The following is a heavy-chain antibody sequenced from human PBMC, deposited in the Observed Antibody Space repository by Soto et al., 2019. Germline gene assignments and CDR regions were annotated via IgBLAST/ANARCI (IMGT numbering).Heavy chain of an antibody. J-gene: IGHJ4*02. CDR3: ARGEDGYDYASRAY. V-gene: IGHV1-69*02. Sequence: QVQLVQSGAEVKKPGSSVKVSCKASGGTFSSYTISWVRQAPGQGLEWMGRIIPILGIANYAQKFQGSVTITADKSTITAYVELSSLRSEDTAVYYWARGEDGYDYASRAYWGKGTLVIVSS. D-gene: IGHD5-12*01. CDR1: GGTFSSYT. CDR2: IIPILGIA.